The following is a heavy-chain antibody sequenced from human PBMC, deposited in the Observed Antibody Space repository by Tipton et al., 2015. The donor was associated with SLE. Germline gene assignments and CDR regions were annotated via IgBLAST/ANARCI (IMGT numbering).Heavy chain of an antibody. V-gene: IGHV1-18*01. J-gene: IGHJ3*02. CDR3: ARSPQWEPPTFDI. CDR2: ISTYSGNI. D-gene: IGHD1-26*01. CDR1: GYTFTIYG. Sequence: QSGPEVKKPGASVKVSCKASGYTFTIYGISWVRQAPGQGLEWMGWISTYSGNINYAQKLQGRVTMTTDTSTSTAYMELRSLRSDDTAVYYCARSPQWEPPTFDIWGQGTVVTVSS.